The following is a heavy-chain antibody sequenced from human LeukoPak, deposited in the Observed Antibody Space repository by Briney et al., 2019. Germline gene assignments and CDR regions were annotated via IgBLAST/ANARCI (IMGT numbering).Heavy chain of an antibody. V-gene: IGHV4-39*07. CDR3: ARAYDSSGYLFDY. D-gene: IGHD3-22*01. CDR2: IYYSGST. J-gene: IGHJ4*02. Sequence: SETLSLTCTVSGGSISSSSYYWGWIRQPPGKGLEWIGSIYYSGSTYYNPSLKSRVTISVDTSKNQFSLKLSSVTAADTAVYYCARAYDSSGYLFDYWGQGTLVAVSS. CDR1: GGSISSSSYY.